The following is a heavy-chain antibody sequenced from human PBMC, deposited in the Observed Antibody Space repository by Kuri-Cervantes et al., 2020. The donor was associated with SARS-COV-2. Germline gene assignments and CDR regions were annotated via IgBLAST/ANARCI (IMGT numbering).Heavy chain of an antibody. CDR2: ISGSGSYI. CDR1: GFTFSGYT. V-gene: IGHV3-21*01. CDR3: AREPTSVGRGCSSTSCYYEVDY. Sequence: GGSLRLSCVATGFTFSGYTMNWVRQAPGKALQWVSSISGSGSYIYYADSVKGRFTVSRDSAKNSLYLQMNSLRAEDTAVYYCAREPTSVGRGCSSTSCYYEVDYWGQGTLVTVSS. D-gene: IGHD2-2*01. J-gene: IGHJ4*02.